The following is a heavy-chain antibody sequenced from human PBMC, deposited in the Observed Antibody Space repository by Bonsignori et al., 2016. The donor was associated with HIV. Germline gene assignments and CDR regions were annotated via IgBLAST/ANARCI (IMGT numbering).Heavy chain of an antibody. CDR3: AREGWKPLDH. CDR2: IREGGSAT. D-gene: IGHD2-15*01. J-gene: IGHJ4*02. Sequence: EVQLVESGGGLVQPGVSLRLSCAASGFTLRIYYMSWVRQAPGKGLEWVASIREGGSATYYTDSVKGRFTISRDDADNSLFLQMESLRVEDTAVYYCAREGWKPLDHWGQGTLVTVSS. V-gene: IGHV3-7*01. CDR1: GFTLRIYY.